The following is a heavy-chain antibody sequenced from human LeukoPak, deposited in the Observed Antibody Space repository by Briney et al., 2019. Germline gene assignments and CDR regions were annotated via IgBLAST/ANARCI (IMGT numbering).Heavy chain of an antibody. D-gene: IGHD3-3*01. J-gene: IGHJ6*03. CDR1: AFTFYNYR. V-gene: IGHV3-30*02. Sequence: GGPLTLSCAASAFTFYNYRIQWLRQAPGKGREWVAFIRYGETKKYYADSVEGRFTISRDISKNILYLQMNSLRVEDTAVYYCARDGGYYTTAYYMDVWGKGTTVTVSS. CDR3: ARDGGYYTTAYYMDV. CDR2: IRYGETKK.